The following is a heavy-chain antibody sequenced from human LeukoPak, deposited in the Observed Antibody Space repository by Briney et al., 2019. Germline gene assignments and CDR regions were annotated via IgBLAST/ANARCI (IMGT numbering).Heavy chain of an antibody. CDR2: ISYDGKNE. V-gene: IGHV3-30*03. CDR3: ARVVGATVSDDY. CDR1: GFTFSIFG. D-gene: IGHD1-26*01. Sequence: PGGSLRLSCAASGFTFSIFGMHWVRQAPGKGLEWVAVISYDGKNEYYTDSVKGRFTISRDNAKNSLYLQMNSLRAEDTAVYYCARVVGATVSDDYWGQGTLVTVTS. J-gene: IGHJ4*02.